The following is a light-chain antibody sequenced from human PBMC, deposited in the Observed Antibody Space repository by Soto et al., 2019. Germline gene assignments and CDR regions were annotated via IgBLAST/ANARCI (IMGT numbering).Light chain of an antibody. CDR3: QQYSSYWT. Sequence: DIQMTQSPSTLSASVGDRVTLTCRASQSISSWLAWYQQKPGKAPKLLIYDASSLESGVPSRFSGSGSGTEFTLTISSLQPDDFATYYCQQYSSYWTFGQGTKVDIK. V-gene: IGKV1-5*01. CDR2: DAS. J-gene: IGKJ1*01. CDR1: QSISSW.